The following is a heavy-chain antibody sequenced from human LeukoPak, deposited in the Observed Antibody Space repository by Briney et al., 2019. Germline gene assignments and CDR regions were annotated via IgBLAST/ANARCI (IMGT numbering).Heavy chain of an antibody. CDR3: ARGIVVVPAAEKYDWFDP. J-gene: IGHJ5*02. V-gene: IGHV1-69*01. CDR2: IIPIFGTA. Sequence: ASVKVSCTASGGTFSSYAISWVRQAPGQGLEWMGGIIPIFGTANYAQKFQGRVTITADESTSTAYMELSSLRSEDTAVYYCARGIVVVPAAEKYDWFDPWGQGTLVTVSS. CDR1: GGTFSSYA. D-gene: IGHD2-2*01.